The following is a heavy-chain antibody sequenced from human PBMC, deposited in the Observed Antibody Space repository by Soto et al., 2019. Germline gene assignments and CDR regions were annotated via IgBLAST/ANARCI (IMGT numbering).Heavy chain of an antibody. CDR3: ARDQNH. V-gene: IGHV1-69*04. CDR1: AGSLSSYN. CDR2: VIPSLGIA. J-gene: IGHJ4*02. Sequence: SVQVSCKASAGSLSSYNISWVRQAPGQGLEWMGRVIPSLGIANYAQKFQGRVTITADKSTTTAYMELSSLKSEDTAVYYCARDQNHWGQGTLVTVSS.